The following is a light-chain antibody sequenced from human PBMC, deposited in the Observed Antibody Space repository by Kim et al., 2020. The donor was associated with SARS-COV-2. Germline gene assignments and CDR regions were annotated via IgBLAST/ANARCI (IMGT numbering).Light chain of an antibody. CDR3: QQYNNWPPLT. CDR1: QSVSSN. J-gene: IGKJ4*01. V-gene: IGKV3-15*01. Sequence: EIVMTQSPDTLSVSPGERATLSCRASQSVSSNLAWYRQKPGQAPRLLIYGASTRATGIPARFSGSGSGTEFTLTISSLQSEDFAVYYCQQYNNWPPLTFGGGTKVDIK. CDR2: GAS.